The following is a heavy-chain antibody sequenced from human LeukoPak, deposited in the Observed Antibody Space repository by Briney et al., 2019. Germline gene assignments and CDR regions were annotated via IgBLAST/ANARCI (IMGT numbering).Heavy chain of an antibody. CDR3: ARVLVVVPAADGDYFDY. V-gene: IGHV3-7*01. CDR1: GFTFSSYW. J-gene: IGHJ4*02. D-gene: IGHD2-2*01. CDR2: IKQDGSEK. Sequence: GGSLRLSCAASGFTFSSYWMSWVRQAPGKGLEWVANIKQDGSEKYYVDSVKGRFTISRDNAKNSLYLQMNSLGAEGTAVYYCARVLVVVPAADGDYFDYWGQGTLVTVSS.